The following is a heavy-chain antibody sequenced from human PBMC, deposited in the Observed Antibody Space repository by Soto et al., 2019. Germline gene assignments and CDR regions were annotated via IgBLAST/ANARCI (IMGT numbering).Heavy chain of an antibody. CDR3: TTQVGAPFLGPDY. J-gene: IGHJ4*02. Sequence: GGSLRLSCAASGFTFSNAWMSWVRQAPGKGLEWVGRIKSKTDGGTTDYAAPVKGRFTISRDDSKNTLYLQMNSLKTEDTAVYYCTTQVGAPFLGPDYWGQGTLVTVSS. CDR2: IKSKTDGGTT. D-gene: IGHD1-26*01. CDR1: GFTFSNAW. V-gene: IGHV3-15*01.